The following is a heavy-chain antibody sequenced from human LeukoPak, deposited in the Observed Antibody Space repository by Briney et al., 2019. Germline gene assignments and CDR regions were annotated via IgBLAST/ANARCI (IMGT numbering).Heavy chain of an antibody. CDR3: ARQASIAAAGRSEDY. V-gene: IGHV1-2*02. J-gene: IGHJ4*02. D-gene: IGHD6-13*01. CDR1: GYTFTGYY. Sequence: ASVKVSCKASGYTFTGYYMHWVRQAPGQGLEWMGWINPNSGGTNYAQKFQGRVTMTRDTSISTAYVELSRLRSDDTAVYYCARQASIAAAGRSEDYWGQGTLVTVSS. CDR2: INPNSGGT.